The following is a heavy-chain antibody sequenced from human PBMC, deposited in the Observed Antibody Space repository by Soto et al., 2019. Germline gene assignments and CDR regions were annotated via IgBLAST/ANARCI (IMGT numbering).Heavy chain of an antibody. D-gene: IGHD2-8*01. CDR1: GGTFSSYA. CDR2: INAGNGNT. Sequence: ASVKVSCKASGGTFSSYAMHWVRQAPRQRLEWMGWINAGNGNTKYSQKFQGRVTITRDTSASTAYMELSSLRSEDTAVYYCAGVQYCTNGVCPYYYMDVWGKGTTVTVSS. J-gene: IGHJ6*03. CDR3: AGVQYCTNGVCPYYYMDV. V-gene: IGHV1-3*01.